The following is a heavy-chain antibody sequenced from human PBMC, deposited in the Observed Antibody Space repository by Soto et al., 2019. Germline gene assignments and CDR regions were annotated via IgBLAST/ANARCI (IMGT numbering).Heavy chain of an antibody. CDR3: AKVAKSRVVIEYFDY. J-gene: IGHJ4*02. V-gene: IGHV3-23*01. Sequence: XVSLRLSCGTSGFTFANYGMGWVRQEPGRGLEWVSGISSSGGRTYYADSVKGRFTISRDNSKNTLFLQMNSLRAEDTAVYYCAKVAKSRVVIEYFDYWGQGSLVTVSS. CDR1: GFTFANYG. D-gene: IGHD3-3*01. CDR2: ISSSGGRT.